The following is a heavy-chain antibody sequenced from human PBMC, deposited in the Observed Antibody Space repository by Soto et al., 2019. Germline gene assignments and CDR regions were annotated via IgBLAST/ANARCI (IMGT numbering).Heavy chain of an antibody. CDR2: ISAYNGNT. Sequence: ASVKVSCKASGYTFTSYGISWVRQAPGQGLEWMGWISAYNGNTNYAQKLQGRVTMTTDTSTSTAYMELRSLRSDDTAVYYCARDRGYYYDSSGYDDYWGQGTLVTVSS. V-gene: IGHV1-18*01. J-gene: IGHJ4*02. CDR1: GYTFTSYG. D-gene: IGHD3-22*01. CDR3: ARDRGYYYDSSGYDDY.